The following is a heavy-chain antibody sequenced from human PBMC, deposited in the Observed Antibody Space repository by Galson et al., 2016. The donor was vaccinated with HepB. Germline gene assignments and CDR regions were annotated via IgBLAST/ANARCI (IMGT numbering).Heavy chain of an antibody. J-gene: IGHJ4*02. Sequence: SLRLSCAASGFMFSSYSMNWVRQAPGMGLEWVSYISRNSTTIYYADSVKGRFTISRDNAKNSLYLQMNSLRDEDTAVYYCARDIWDLPGGIDSWGQGNLVTVSS. D-gene: IGHD3-16*01. V-gene: IGHV3-48*02. CDR3: ARDIWDLPGGIDS. CDR1: GFMFSSYS. CDR2: ISRNSTTI.